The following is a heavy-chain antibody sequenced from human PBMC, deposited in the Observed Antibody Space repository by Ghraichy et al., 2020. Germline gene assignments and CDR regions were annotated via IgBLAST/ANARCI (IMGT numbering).Heavy chain of an antibody. D-gene: IGHD3-3*01. CDR1: GFSLSTSGAG. V-gene: IGHV2-5*02. CDR2: IYWDDDK. CDR3: AHFFWSGHIDYFDY. J-gene: IGHJ4*02. Sequence: SGPTLVKPTQTLTLTCTFSGFSLSTSGAGVGWIRQPSGKALEWLAVIYWDDDKHYRPSLKSRLTVTKDTSRNQVVLTMTNLDPVDTATYYCAHFFWSGHIDYFDYWGQGTLVTVSS.